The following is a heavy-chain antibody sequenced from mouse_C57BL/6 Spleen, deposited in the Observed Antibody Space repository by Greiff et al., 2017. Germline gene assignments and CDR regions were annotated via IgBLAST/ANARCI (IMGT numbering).Heavy chain of an antibody. CDR3: ARHGDGYPPFDY. Sequence: EVKVVESGGDLVKPGGSLKLSCAASGFTFSSYGMSWVRQTPDKRLEWVATISSGGSYTYYPDSVKGRFTISRDNAKNTLYLQMSSLKSEDTAMYYCARHGDGYPPFDYWGQGTTLTVSS. CDR1: GFTFSSYG. D-gene: IGHD2-3*01. J-gene: IGHJ2*01. V-gene: IGHV5-6*01. CDR2: ISSGGSYT.